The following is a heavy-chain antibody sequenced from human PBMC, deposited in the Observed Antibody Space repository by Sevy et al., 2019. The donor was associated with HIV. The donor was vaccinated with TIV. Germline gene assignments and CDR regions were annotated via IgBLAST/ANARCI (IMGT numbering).Heavy chain of an antibody. Sequence: GGSLRHSCAASGFTFSSYWMHWVRQAPGKGLVWVARIKSDGRSTDYADSVKGRFTISRDNAKNTLYLQMNSLRAEDTAVYYCAKDRESYCSGGSCPDGAFDIWGQGTMVTVSS. V-gene: IGHV3-74*01. CDR1: GFTFSSYW. CDR3: AKDRESYCSGGSCPDGAFDI. D-gene: IGHD2-15*01. CDR2: IKSDGRST. J-gene: IGHJ3*02.